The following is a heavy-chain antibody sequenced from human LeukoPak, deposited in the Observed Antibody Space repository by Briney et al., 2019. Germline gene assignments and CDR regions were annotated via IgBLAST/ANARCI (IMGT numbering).Heavy chain of an antibody. Sequence: GGSLRLSCAASGFAFSSYWMHWVRQAPGKGLVWVSRINSDGSSTSYADSVKGRFTISRDNAKNTLYLQMNSLRAEDTAVYYCARDFGYYYYYGMDVWGQGTTVTVSS. D-gene: IGHD3-10*01. CDR1: GFAFSSYW. V-gene: IGHV3-74*01. J-gene: IGHJ6*02. CDR3: ARDFGYYYYYGMDV. CDR2: INSDGSST.